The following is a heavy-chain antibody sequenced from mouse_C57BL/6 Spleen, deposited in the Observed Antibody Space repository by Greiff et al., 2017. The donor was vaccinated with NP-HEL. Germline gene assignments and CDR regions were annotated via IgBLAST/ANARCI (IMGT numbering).Heavy chain of an antibody. V-gene: IGHV1-82*01. CDR2: IYPGDGDT. J-gene: IGHJ4*01. Sequence: LQESGPELVKPGASVKISCKASGYAFSSSWMNWVKQRPGKGLEWIGRIYPGDGDTNYNGKFKGKATLTADKSSSTAYMQLSSLTSEDSAVYFCAGITTVVDAMDYWGQGTSVTVSS. CDR1: GYAFSSSW. CDR3: AGITTVVDAMDY. D-gene: IGHD1-1*01.